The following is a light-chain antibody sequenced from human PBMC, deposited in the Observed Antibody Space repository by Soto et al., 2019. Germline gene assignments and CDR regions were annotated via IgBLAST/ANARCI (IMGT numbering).Light chain of an antibody. CDR3: QQYFGSLYT. V-gene: IGKV3-20*01. CDR1: QSISSTY. Sequence: SVLTQSPGTLSLSPGEGATLSCRNSQSISSTYLAWYQQRPGQAPRLLIYAASSRATGIPDRFSGSGSGTDFTLTISRLEPEDFAVYYCQQYFGSLYTFGQGTKLEIK. CDR2: AAS. J-gene: IGKJ2*01.